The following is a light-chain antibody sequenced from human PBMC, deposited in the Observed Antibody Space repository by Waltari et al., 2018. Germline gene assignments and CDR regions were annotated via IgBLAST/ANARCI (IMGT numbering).Light chain of an antibody. V-gene: IGLV6-57*01. CDR1: SGSIAGYY. Sequence: NFLLTQPQSVSGSPGKTVTISCTRNSGSIAGYYVQWSQQRPGHFPTIVIFEDNQRPSGVPDRFSGSIDRSSNSASLTISGLKTEDEADYYCHSFDSSNQVFGGGTKLTVL. CDR2: EDN. J-gene: IGLJ2*01. CDR3: HSFDSSNQV.